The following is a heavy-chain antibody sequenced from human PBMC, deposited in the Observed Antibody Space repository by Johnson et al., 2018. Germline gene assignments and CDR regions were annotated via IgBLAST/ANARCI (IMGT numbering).Heavy chain of an antibody. V-gene: IGHV3-23*04. Sequence: VHLVQSGGGLVQPGGSLRLSCAASGFTFSSYAMSWVRQAPGKGLEWVSAISGSGGSTYYADSVKGRFTISRDNSKNTLYLKMNSLRAEDTAVYYCAKDQGLWFGELLDAFDIGVQGTMVTGSS. CDR1: GFTFSSYA. CDR2: ISGSGGST. D-gene: IGHD3-10*01. J-gene: IGHJ3*02. CDR3: AKDQGLWFGELLDAFDI.